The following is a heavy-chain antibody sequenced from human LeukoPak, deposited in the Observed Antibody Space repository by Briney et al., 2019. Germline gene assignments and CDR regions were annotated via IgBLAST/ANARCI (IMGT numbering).Heavy chain of an antibody. V-gene: IGHV1-24*01. CDR3: ARDVNYGSGSSPN. D-gene: IGHD3-10*01. J-gene: IGHJ4*02. CDR2: FDPEDGET. CDR1: GYTLTELS. Sequence: ASVKVSCKVSGYTLTELSMHWVRQAPGKGLEWMGGFDPEDGETIYAQKFQGRVTMTEDTSTDTAYMGLSSLRPEDTAVYYCARDVNYGSGSSPNWGQGTLVTVSS.